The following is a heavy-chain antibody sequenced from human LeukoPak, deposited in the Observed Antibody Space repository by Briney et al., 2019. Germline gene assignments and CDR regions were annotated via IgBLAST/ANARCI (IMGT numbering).Heavy chain of an antibody. CDR1: GFKFSDYY. V-gene: IGHV3-11*04. CDR2: ISSSSSTI. Sequence: GGSLRVSCAASGFKFSDYYMTWIRQAPGKGLEWVSYISSSSSTIYYADSVKGRFTISRDNAKNSLYLQMNSLRAEDTAVYYCARSRRVYCSGGSCQGFDYWGQGTLVTVSS. CDR3: ARSRRVYCSGGSCQGFDY. J-gene: IGHJ4*02. D-gene: IGHD2-15*01.